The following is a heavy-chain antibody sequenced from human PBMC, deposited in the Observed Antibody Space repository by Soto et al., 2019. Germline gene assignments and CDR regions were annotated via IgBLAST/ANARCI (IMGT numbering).Heavy chain of an antibody. CDR2: ISGNGGST. CDR3: AKGSEFSNSYTLDFDF. V-gene: IGHV3-23*01. D-gene: IGHD6-6*01. CDR1: GYTFSSYA. Sequence: SCKASGYTFSSYAMSWVRQAPGRGLEWVSIISGNGGSTYYAASVKGRFTISRDNTKNTLYLQMDSLTAEDTAVYYCAKGSEFSNSYTLDFDFWGQGALVTVSS. J-gene: IGHJ4*02.